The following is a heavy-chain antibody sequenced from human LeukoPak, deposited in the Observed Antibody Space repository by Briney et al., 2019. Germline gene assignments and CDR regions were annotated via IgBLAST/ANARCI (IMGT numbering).Heavy chain of an antibody. J-gene: IGHJ6*03. D-gene: IGHD2-2*01. V-gene: IGHV4-61*02. CDR3: ARDQIGYCSSTSCIYYYYMDV. Sequence: SQTLSLTCTVSGGSINSVNYFWNWVRQPAGKGLEWIGRIYPSGSTTYNPSLQSRVTMSIDASKNQFSLNLASVTAADTAVYYCARDQIGYCSSTSCIYYYYMDVWGKGTTVTVSS. CDR2: IYPSGST. CDR1: GGSINSVNYF.